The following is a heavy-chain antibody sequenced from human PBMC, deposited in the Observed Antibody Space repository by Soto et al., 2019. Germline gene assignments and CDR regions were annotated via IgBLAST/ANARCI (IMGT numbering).Heavy chain of an antibody. D-gene: IGHD3-9*01. CDR3: ARNDRAIFYGMDV. V-gene: IGHV4-34*01. J-gene: IGHJ6*02. CDR2: IDHSGST. CDR1: GGSFSAYY. Sequence: KTSETLSLTCAVYGGSFSAYYWSWIRQPPGKGLEWIGEIDHSGSTNYNPSLESRVTISVDTSKNQFSLKVSSVTAADTAVYHCARNDRAIFYGMDVWGQGTTVTVSS.